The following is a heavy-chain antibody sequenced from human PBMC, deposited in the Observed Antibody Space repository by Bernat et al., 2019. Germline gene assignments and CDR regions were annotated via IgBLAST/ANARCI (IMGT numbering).Heavy chain of an antibody. D-gene: IGHD3-3*01. CDR2: IYYSGST. CDR1: GGSISSSSYY. CDR3: ARIRPPGPKLYLLYGMDV. Sequence: QLQLQESGPGLVKPSETLSLTCTVSGGSISSSSYYWGWIRQPPGKGLEWIGSIYYSGSTYYNPSLKSRVTISGNKAKNQFPLKLGSVTGASTGVYYRARIRPPGPKLYLLYGMDVWGPGTTVTVSS. V-gene: IGHV4-39*01. J-gene: IGHJ6*02.